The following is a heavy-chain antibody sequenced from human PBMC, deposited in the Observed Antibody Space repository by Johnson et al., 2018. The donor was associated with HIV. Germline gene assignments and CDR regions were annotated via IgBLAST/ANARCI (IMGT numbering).Heavy chain of an antibody. CDR3: AKDEGDGYRHDAFDI. Sequence: VQLVESGGGLVQPGGSLRLSCAASGFSVSSNYMSWVHQAPGKGLEWVGRIKSKTDGGTTDYAAPVKGRFTISRDDSKNTLYLQMNSLKTEDTAVYYCAKDEGDGYRHDAFDIWGQGTMVTVSS. CDR2: IKSKTDGGTT. CDR1: GFSVSSNY. V-gene: IGHV3-15*01. J-gene: IGHJ3*02. D-gene: IGHD5-24*01.